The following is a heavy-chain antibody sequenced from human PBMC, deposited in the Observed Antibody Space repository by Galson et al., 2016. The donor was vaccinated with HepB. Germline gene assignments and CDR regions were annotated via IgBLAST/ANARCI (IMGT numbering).Heavy chain of an antibody. D-gene: IGHD1-26*01. J-gene: IGHJ6*02. CDR2: IYTSGRT. CDR1: GGSISSYY. Sequence: SETLSLTCTVSGGSISSYYWYWIRQSAGKGLEWIGRIYTSGRTNYNPSLKSRVTMSVDTSKNQLSLNLSSVTAADTAVYYCARGDRVVGATLSMDVWGQGTTVTVSS. V-gene: IGHV4-4*07. CDR3: ARGDRVVGATLSMDV.